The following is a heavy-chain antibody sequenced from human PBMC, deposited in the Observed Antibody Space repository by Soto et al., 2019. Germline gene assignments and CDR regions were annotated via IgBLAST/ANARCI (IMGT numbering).Heavy chain of an antibody. Sequence: PVGSLRLSCAASGFTFSSYAMSWVRQAPGKGLEWVSAISGSGGSTYYADSVKGRFTISRDNSKNTLYLQMNSLRAEDTAVYYCANILRTDYGDSTFDYWGQGTLVTVSS. V-gene: IGHV3-23*01. CDR3: ANILRTDYGDSTFDY. J-gene: IGHJ4*02. CDR1: GFTFSSYA. D-gene: IGHD4-17*01. CDR2: ISGSGGST.